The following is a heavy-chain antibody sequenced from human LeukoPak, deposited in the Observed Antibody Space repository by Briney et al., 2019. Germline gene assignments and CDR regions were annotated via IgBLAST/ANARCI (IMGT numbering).Heavy chain of an antibody. J-gene: IGHJ4*02. Sequence: GGSLRLSCAASGFTFSSSWMSWVRQAPGKGPERVANIKEDGSEKYYVDSVKGRFAISRDNARNSLYLQMNSLRAEDTAVYYCARNYNYGFDYWGQGTLVTVSS. CDR2: IKEDGSEK. D-gene: IGHD5-18*01. CDR3: ARNYNYGFDY. CDR1: GFTFSSSW. V-gene: IGHV3-7*04.